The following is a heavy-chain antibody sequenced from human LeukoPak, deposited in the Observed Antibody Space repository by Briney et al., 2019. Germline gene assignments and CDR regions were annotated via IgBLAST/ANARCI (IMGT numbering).Heavy chain of an antibody. V-gene: IGHV3-23*01. J-gene: IGHJ6*02. Sequence: GGSLRLSCAASGFTFAGYAMSWVREAPGKGLEGVSAISNSGGSTYYADSVKGRFTIFRDNSKNTLYLQMNSLRAEDTAVYYCSVTKCYRCHDYGMDVWGQGTTVTVSS. CDR2: ISNSGGST. CDR1: GFTFAGYA. D-gene: IGHD2-2*02. CDR3: SVTKCYRCHDYGMDV.